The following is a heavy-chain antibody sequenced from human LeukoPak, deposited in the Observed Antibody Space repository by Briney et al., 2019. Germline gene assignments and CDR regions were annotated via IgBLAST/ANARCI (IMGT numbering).Heavy chain of an antibody. Sequence: GGSLRLSCAASGFTFSSYWMSWIRQAPGKGLEWVSYISSSGSTIYYADSVKGRSTIPRDNAKNSLYLQMNSLRAEDTAVYYCARDWNDGSGSHYYYYMDVWGKGTTVTISS. CDR3: ARDWNDGSGSHYYYYMDV. CDR2: ISSSGSTI. V-gene: IGHV3-11*01. D-gene: IGHD3-10*01. J-gene: IGHJ6*03. CDR1: GFTFSSYW.